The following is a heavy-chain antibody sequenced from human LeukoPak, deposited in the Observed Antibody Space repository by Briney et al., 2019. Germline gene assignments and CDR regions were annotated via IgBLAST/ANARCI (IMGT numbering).Heavy chain of an antibody. CDR3: ATVTRYYYDSSGYYY. CDR2: VDPEDGET. V-gene: IGHV1-69-2*01. Sequence: ASVKVSCKVSGCTFTDYYMHWVQQAPGKGLEWMGLVDPEDGETIYAEKFQGRVTITADTSTDTAYMELSSLRSEDTAVYYCATVTRYYYDSSGYYYWGQGTLVTVSS. CDR1: GCTFTDYY. J-gene: IGHJ4*02. D-gene: IGHD3-22*01.